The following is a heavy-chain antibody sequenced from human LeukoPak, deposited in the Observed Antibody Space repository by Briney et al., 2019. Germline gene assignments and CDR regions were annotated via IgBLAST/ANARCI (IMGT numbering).Heavy chain of an antibody. J-gene: IGHJ4*02. V-gene: IGHV3-23*01. Sequence: PGGSLRLSCAASGFTFSSYNMNWVRQAPGKGLEWVSAISGSGTNTYYADSVKGRFTISRDNSKNTLDLQMNSLRAEDTAVYYCAKANGAIFGVAGYFDYWGQGTLVTVSS. CDR2: ISGSGTNT. D-gene: IGHD3-3*02. CDR1: GFTFSSYN. CDR3: AKANGAIFGVAGYFDY.